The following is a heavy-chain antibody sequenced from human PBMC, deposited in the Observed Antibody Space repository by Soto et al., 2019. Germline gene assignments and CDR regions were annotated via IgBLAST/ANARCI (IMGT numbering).Heavy chain of an antibody. CDR1: GFTFSSYS. V-gene: IGHV3-21*01. J-gene: IGHJ3*01. CDR2: ISSSSSYI. CDR3: ARDGRIAAAGRI. D-gene: IGHD6-13*01. Sequence: GGALRLSCAASGFTFSSYSMNWVRQAPGKGLEWVSSISSSSSYIYYADSVKGRFTISRDNAKNSLYLQMNSLRAEDTAVYYCARDGRIAAAGRIWGQGTMVPVSS.